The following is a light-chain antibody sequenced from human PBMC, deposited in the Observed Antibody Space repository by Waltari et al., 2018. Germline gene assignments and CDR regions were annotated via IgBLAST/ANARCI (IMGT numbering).Light chain of an antibody. J-gene: IGLJ2*01. CDR1: SSDVWRYKF. CDR3: CSYAGSSPHVI. V-gene: IGLV2-23*01. Sequence: QSALTQPASVSGSPGQSITISCTGRSSDVWRYKFVSWYQQHPGKAPQLMIYGGSQRPSGVSNRFSGSKSGNTASLTISGLRAEYEADYYCCSYAGSSPHVIFGGGTKLTVL. CDR2: GGS.